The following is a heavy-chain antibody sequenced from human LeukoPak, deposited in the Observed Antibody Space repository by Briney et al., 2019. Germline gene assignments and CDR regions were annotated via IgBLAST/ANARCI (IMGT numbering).Heavy chain of an antibody. CDR1: GFTFSSYE. CDR3: TRDSGRFRLDY. J-gene: IGHJ4*02. CDR2: ISSSGSTI. D-gene: IGHD6-19*01. Sequence: PGGSLRLSCAASGFTFSSYEMNWVRQAPGKGLEWISYISSSGSTIYYADSVKGRLTVSRDNAKNSLYLQMNSLRVEDTAVYYCTRDSGRFRLDYWGQGILVTVSS. V-gene: IGHV3-48*03.